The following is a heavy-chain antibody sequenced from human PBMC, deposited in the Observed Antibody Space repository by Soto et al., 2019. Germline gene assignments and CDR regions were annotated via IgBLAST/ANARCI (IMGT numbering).Heavy chain of an antibody. J-gene: IGHJ5*02. CDR2: IYWDDDK. V-gene: IGHV2-5*02. CDR3: ARLINYYDSSGYWFDP. CDR1: GFSLSTSGVG. Sequence: SGPTLVHPTQTLTLTCTFSGFSLSTSGVGVGWIRQPPGKALEWLALIYWDDDKRYSPSLKSRLTITKDTSKNQVVLTMTNRDPGDTATYYCARLINYYDSSGYWFDPWGQGTLVTVSS. D-gene: IGHD3-22*01.